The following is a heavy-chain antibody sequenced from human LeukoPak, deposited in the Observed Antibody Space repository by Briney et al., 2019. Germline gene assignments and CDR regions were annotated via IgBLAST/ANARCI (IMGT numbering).Heavy chain of an antibody. CDR3: ASGAYRELGAFDI. D-gene: IGHD1-26*01. CDR1: GFTFSSYA. V-gene: IGHV3-64*01. Sequence: GGSLRLSCAASGFTFSSYAMHWVRQAPGKGLEYVSAISSNGGSTYYANSVKGRFTISRDNSKNTLYLQMGSLRAEDMAVYYCASGAYRELGAFDIWGQGTMVTVSS. J-gene: IGHJ3*02. CDR2: ISSNGGST.